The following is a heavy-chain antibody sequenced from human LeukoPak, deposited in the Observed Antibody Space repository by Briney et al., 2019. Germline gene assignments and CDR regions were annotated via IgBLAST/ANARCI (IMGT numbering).Heavy chain of an antibody. J-gene: IGHJ3*02. CDR3: ARDHGDDAFDI. V-gene: IGHV1-2*02. CDR2: INSNRGGT. Sequence: ASVKVSCKASGYTFTNYYIHWVRQAPAQGLEWMGWINSNRGGTNYAQKFQGRVTMTRDTSISTAYMELRSVRSDDTAVYYCARDHGDDAFDIWGPGTMVTVSS. D-gene: IGHD3-3*01. CDR1: GYTFTNYY.